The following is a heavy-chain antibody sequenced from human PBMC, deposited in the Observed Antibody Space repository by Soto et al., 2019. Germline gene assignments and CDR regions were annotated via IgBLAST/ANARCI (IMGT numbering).Heavy chain of an antibody. CDR3: ARHDGGASAHIGY. V-gene: IGHV4-59*08. Sequence: QVQLQESGPGLVKPSETLSLTCTVSGGSISSYYWSWIRQPPGKGLEWLGFIYYNGRTNYNPSLNSRVTVSVDTSKNHLPLRLSSVTAADPAVYCARHDGGASAHIGYWGQGALVTVSS. CDR2: IYYNGRT. D-gene: IGHD2-21*01. J-gene: IGHJ4*02. CDR1: GGSISSYY.